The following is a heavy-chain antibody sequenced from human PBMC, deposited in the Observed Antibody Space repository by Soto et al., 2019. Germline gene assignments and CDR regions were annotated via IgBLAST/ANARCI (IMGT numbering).Heavy chain of an antibody. V-gene: IGHV4-59*01. CDR2: IYYSGST. CDR3: ARDGGSGSYLDY. D-gene: IGHD1-26*01. CDR1: GGSISSYY. J-gene: IGHJ4*02. Sequence: SETLSLTCTVSGGSISSYYWSWIRQPPGKGLEWIGYIYYSGSTNYNPSLKSRVTISVDTSKNQFSLKLSSVTAADTAVYYCARDGGSGSYLDYWGQGTLVTVS.